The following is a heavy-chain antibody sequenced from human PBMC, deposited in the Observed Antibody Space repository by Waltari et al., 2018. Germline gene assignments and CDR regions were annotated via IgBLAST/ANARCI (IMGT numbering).Heavy chain of an antibody. V-gene: IGHV4-59*01. J-gene: IGHJ5*02. CDR3: ARGGRGPDWFDP. CDR1: GGPISSYY. Sequence: QVQLQESGPGLVKPSETLSLTCTVSGGPISSYYWSWIRQPPGKGLEWIGYIYYSGSTNYNPSLKSRVTISVDTSKNQFSLKLSSVTAADTAVYYCARGGRGPDWFDPWGQGTLVTVSS. CDR2: IYYSGST.